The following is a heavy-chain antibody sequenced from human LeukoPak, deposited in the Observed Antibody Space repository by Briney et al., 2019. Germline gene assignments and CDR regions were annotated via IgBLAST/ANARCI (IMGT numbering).Heavy chain of an antibody. CDR1: GFTFDDYA. V-gene: IGHV3-9*01. Sequence: SLRLSCAASGFTFDDYAMHWVRQAPGKGLEWVSGISWNSGSIGYADSVKGRFTISRDNAKNSLYLQMNSLRAEDTALYYCAKDRGGSARIYYYYGMDVWGQGTTVTVSS. CDR3: AKDRGGSARIYYYYGMDV. J-gene: IGHJ6*02. CDR2: ISWNSGSI. D-gene: IGHD2-15*01.